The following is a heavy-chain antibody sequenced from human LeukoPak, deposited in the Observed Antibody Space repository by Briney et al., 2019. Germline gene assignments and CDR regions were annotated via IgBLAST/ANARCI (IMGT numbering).Heavy chain of an antibody. D-gene: IGHD3-16*01. CDR1: GFTFSSYA. Sequence: PGGSLRLSCAVSGFTFSSYAMHWVRQAPGKGLEWVAVISYDGSNKYYADSVKGRFTISRDNSKNTLYLQMNSLRAEDTAVYYCARDSTTVYGPFDYWGQGTLVTVSS. V-gene: IGHV3-30-3*01. J-gene: IGHJ4*02. CDR2: ISYDGSNK. CDR3: ARDSTTVYGPFDY.